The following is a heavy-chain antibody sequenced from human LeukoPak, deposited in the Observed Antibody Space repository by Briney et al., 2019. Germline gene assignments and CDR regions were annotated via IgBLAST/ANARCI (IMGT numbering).Heavy chain of an antibody. CDR2: ISSSGSTI. CDR3: ARDEATSPGSYYYGMDV. D-gene: IGHD3-10*01. J-gene: IGHJ6*02. CDR1: GFTFSSYE. V-gene: IGHV3-48*03. Sequence: PGGSLRLSCAASGFTFSSYEMNWVRQAPGKGLEWVSYISSSGSTIYYADSVKGRFTISRDNAKNSLYLQMNSLRAEDTAVYYCARDEATSPGSYYYGMDVWGQGTTVTVSS.